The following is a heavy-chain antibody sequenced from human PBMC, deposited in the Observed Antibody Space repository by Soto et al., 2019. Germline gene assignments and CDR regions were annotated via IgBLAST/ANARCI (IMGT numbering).Heavy chain of an antibody. CDR3: ARGFDFWSRPQGHYCSSIDV. J-gene: IGHJ6*04. CDR1: GGTFNSYA. Sequence: QVHLVQSGPEVKKPGSSVKVSCTASGGTFNSYAISWVRQAPGQGLEWMGGVIPFFDAANFAQRFQGRVTITADKSPTTAYMELSSLTSGETAVYYCARGFDFWSRPQGHYCSSIDVWGEGTTAIVSS. V-gene: IGHV1-69*06. CDR2: VIPFFDAA. D-gene: IGHD3-3*01.